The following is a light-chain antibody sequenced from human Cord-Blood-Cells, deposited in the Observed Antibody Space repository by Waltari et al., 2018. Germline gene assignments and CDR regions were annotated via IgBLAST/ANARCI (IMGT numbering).Light chain of an antibody. J-gene: IGKJ1*01. Sequence: AIQLTQSPSSLSASVGDRVTITCRASQGIRSALAWYQQKPGKAPKLLIYDASSLESGVPSRFSGSGSGTDFTLTISSLQPEDFSTYYCQQFNSYPQTFGQGTKVEIK. CDR1: QGIRSA. CDR3: QQFNSYPQT. CDR2: DAS. V-gene: IGKV1-13*02.